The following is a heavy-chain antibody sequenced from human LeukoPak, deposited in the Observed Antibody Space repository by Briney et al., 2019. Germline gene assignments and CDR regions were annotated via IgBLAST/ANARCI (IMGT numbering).Heavy chain of an antibody. V-gene: IGHV4-34*01. CDR1: GGSFSGYY. CDR3: ARQRRGFDY. D-gene: IGHD3-10*01. CDR2: INHSGST. Sequence: SETLSLTCAVYGGSFSGYYWSWIRHPPGKGLEWIGEINHSGSTNYNPSLKSRVTISVDTSKNQFSLKLSSVTAADTAVYYCARQRRGFDYWGQGTLVTVSS. J-gene: IGHJ4*02.